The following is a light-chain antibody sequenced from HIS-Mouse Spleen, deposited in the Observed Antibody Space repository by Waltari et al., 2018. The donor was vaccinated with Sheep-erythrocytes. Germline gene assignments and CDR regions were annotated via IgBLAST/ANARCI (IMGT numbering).Light chain of an antibody. CDR2: EGS. J-gene: IGLJ3*02. CDR3: CSYAGSSTPWV. Sequence: QSVLTQPPSASGTPGQRVTTSCSGSSSNIGSKTVNWYQQLPGTAPKLMIYEGSKRPSGVSNRFSGSKSGNTASLTISGLQAEDEADYYCCSYAGSSTPWVFGGGTKLTVL. V-gene: IGLV1-44*01. CDR1: SSNIGSKT.